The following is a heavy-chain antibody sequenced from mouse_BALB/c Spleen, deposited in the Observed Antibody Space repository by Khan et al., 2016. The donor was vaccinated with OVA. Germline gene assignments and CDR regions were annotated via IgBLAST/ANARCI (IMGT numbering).Heavy chain of an antibody. J-gene: IGHJ2*01. Sequence: MQLEESGTVLARPGASVKMSCKASGYTFTSYWMHWVKQRPGQGLEWIGAIYPGNSDTNYNQKFKGKAKLTAVTSTSTAYMELNSLTNEDSAVYDCTRNGFGNYESWDYWGQGTTLTVSS. V-gene: IGHV1-5*01. CDR1: GYTFTSYW. CDR3: TRNGFGNYESWDY. CDR2: IYPGNSDT. D-gene: IGHD2-1*01.